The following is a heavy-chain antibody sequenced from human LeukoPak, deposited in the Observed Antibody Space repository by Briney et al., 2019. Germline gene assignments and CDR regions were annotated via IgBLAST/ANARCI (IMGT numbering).Heavy chain of an antibody. D-gene: IGHD3-9*01. Sequence: PGGSLRLSRAASGCILSSDVRNEVRPAPGRGGGGVAVISGGGSTTIYADSVKGRFTISRDDSKKTLYLQMNSLRAEDTPVYYCTKAKVSSLTYFDWFPWNWGQGSLVIVSS. CDR3: TKAKVSSLTYFDWFPWN. V-gene: IGHV3-23*01. CDR2: ISGGGSTT. J-gene: IGHJ4*02. CDR1: GCILSSDV.